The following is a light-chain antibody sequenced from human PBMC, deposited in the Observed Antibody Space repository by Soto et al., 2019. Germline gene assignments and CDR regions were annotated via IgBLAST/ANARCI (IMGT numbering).Light chain of an antibody. CDR2: DNC. Sequence: QSVLTQPPSVSGAPGQRVTISCTGSSSNIGAGYDVHWYQQLPGIAPKVPIYDNCNRPSGVPYRSSGSKSGTSASLAIAGLEAEDEADYYCQSYDSSLSGVVFGRGTKVTVL. J-gene: IGLJ2*01. CDR1: SSNIGAGYD. V-gene: IGLV1-40*01. CDR3: QSYDSSLSGVV.